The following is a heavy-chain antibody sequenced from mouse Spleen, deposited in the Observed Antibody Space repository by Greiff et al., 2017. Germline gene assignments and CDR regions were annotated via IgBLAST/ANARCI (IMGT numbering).Heavy chain of an antibody. J-gene: IGHJ4*01. V-gene: IGHV1-14*01. CDR3: AQAYALSYYAMDY. D-gene: IGHD2-10*02. CDR2: INPYNDGT. Sequence: VQLQQSGPELVKPGASVKMSCKASGYTFTSYVMHWVKQKPGQGLEWIGYINPYNDGTKYNEKFKGKATLTSDKSSSTAYMELSSLTSEDSAVYYCAQAYALSYYAMDYWGQGTSVTVSS. CDR1: GYTFTSYV.